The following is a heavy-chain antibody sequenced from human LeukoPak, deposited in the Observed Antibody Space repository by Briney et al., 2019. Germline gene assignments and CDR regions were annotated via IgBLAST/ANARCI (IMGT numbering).Heavy chain of an antibody. CDR1: GYTFTSYY. Sequence: GASVKVSCKASGYTFTSYYIHWVRQAPGQGLEWMGIINPSGGSTSYAQKFQGRVTMTRDTSTSTVYMQLSSLGSEDTAVYYCAREAVAGYQADFDYWGQGTLVTVSS. CDR3: AREAVAGYQADFDY. J-gene: IGHJ4*02. V-gene: IGHV1-46*01. CDR2: INPSGGST. D-gene: IGHD6-19*01.